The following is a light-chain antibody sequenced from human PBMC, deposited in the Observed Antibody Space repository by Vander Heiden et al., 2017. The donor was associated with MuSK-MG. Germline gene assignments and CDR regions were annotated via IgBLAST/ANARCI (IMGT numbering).Light chain of an antibody. CDR2: VGS. Sequence: DIVLTQSPLSLPVTPGEPASISCRSSQSLLHSNGYNYLDWYLQTPGQSPQLLMYVGSNRASGVPDRISGSGSGTDFTLKISRVEAEDVGFYYCMQALETPITFGQGTRLEIK. CDR1: QSLLHSNGYNY. V-gene: IGKV2-28*01. J-gene: IGKJ5*01. CDR3: MQALETPIT.